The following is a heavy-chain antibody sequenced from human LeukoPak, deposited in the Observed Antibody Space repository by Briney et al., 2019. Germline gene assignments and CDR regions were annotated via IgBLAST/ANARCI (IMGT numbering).Heavy chain of an antibody. CDR3: TASQHLDV. J-gene: IGHJ6*04. V-gene: IGHV1-69*05. CDR1: GGAFSSYA. CDR2: IIPIFGTA. Sequence: SVKVSCKASGGAFSSYAVIWVRQAPGQGLEWMGGIIPIFGTANYAQKFQGRVTMTRDTSISTAYMELSRLRSDDTAVYYCTASQHLDVWGKGTTVTVSS. D-gene: IGHD2-21*02.